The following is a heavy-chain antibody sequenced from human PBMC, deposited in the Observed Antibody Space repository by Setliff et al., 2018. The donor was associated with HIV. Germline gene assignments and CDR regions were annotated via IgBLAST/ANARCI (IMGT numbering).Heavy chain of an antibody. Sequence: PGGSLGLSCAASGFTFSNYWMSWVRQAPGKGLEWVANIKQDGSEKYYVDSVKGRFTISRDNAKKSLNLQMTSLRVEDTAVYYCVSEAVAGVSFGYWGQGTLVTVSS. CDR3: VSEAVAGVSFGY. J-gene: IGHJ4*02. CDR1: GFTFSNYW. V-gene: IGHV3-7*01. D-gene: IGHD6-13*01. CDR2: IKQDGSEK.